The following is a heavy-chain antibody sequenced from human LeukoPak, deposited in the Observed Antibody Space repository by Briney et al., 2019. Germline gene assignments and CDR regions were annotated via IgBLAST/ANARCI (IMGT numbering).Heavy chain of an antibody. J-gene: IGHJ4*02. CDR2: ISNSGGST. CDR3: AKYCGASSCYSGFDY. CDR1: GFTFSSYW. D-gene: IGHD2-15*01. V-gene: IGHV3-23*01. Sequence: GGSLRLSCAASGFTFSSYWMHWVRQAPGKGLEWVSAISNSGGSTYYADSVKGRFTISRDNSKNTLYLQMNSLRAEDTAVYYCAKYCGASSCYSGFDYWGQGTLVTVSS.